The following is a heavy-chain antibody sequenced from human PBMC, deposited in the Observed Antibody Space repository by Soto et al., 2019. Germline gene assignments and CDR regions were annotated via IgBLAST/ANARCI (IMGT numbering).Heavy chain of an antibody. V-gene: IGHV1-69*01. Sequence: QVQLVQSGAEVRKPGSSVRVSCKASGGSFNRHTISWVRQAPGQGLEWMGGIIPIFGTANHDQKCQGRVTIIADESTSTVYMELSSLRSDDTAIYYCARGWGYDSTDYYYAYWGQGTLVIVSS. CDR2: IIPIFGTA. CDR3: ARGWGYDSTDYYYAY. J-gene: IGHJ4*02. CDR1: GGSFNRHT. D-gene: IGHD3-22*01.